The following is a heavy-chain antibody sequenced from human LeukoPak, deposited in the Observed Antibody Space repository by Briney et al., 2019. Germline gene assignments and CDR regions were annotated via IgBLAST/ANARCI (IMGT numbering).Heavy chain of an antibody. V-gene: IGHV4-59*12. J-gene: IGHJ5*02. CDR2: IYYSGSA. CDR1: GGSISSYY. CDR3: ASAYGSGLNWFDP. D-gene: IGHD3-10*01. Sequence: SETLSLTCTVSGGSISSYYWNWIRQPPGKGLEWIGYIYYSGSANYNPSLKSRVTISVDTSKNQFSLKLSSVTAADTAVYYCASAYGSGLNWFDPWGQGTLVTVSS.